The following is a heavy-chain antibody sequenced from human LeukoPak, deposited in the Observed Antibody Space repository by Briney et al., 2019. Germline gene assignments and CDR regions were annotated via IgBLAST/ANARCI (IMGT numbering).Heavy chain of an antibody. CDR1: GGSISSGSYY. CDR3: ARGVTILGVVGNWFDP. J-gene: IGHJ5*02. D-gene: IGHD3-3*01. Sequence: PAETLSLTCTVSGGSISSGSYYWSWIRQPAGKGLEWIGRIYTSGSTNYNPSLKSRVTILEDTSKNQFSLKLSSVTAADTAVYYCARGVTILGVVGNWFDPWGQGTLVTVSS. V-gene: IGHV4-61*02. CDR2: IYTSGST.